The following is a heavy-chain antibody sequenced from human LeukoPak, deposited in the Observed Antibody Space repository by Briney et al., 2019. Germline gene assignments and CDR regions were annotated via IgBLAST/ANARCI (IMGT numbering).Heavy chain of an antibody. D-gene: IGHD2-21*01. CDR3: ARQSRDGAFDI. J-gene: IGHJ3*02. V-gene: IGHV5-51*01. Sequence: GESLKISCKGSGYSFTSYWIGWVRQMPGKGLEWVGVIYPGDSDTRYSPSFQGQVTISADKSISTTYLQWSSLKASDTAMYYCARQSRDGAFDIWGQGTMVTVSS. CDR2: IYPGDSDT. CDR1: GYSFTSYW.